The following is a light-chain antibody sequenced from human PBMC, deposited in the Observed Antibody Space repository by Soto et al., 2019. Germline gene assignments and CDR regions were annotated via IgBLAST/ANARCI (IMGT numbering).Light chain of an antibody. Sequence: EIVLTQSPATLSLSPGERATLSCRASQSVSTRSLAWYQQKPGQAPRLLISGASSRATGIPARFSGSGSGTDFTLTISSLEPEDFAVYYCQQRSNWPPSTFGQGTRLEI. J-gene: IGKJ5*01. CDR3: QQRSNWPPST. CDR1: QSVSTRS. V-gene: IGKV3-11*01. CDR2: GAS.